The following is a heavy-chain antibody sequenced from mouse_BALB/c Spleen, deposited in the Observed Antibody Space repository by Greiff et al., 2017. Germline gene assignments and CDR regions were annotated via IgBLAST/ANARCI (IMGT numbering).Heavy chain of an antibody. CDR3: TRSNYGSSPFAY. CDR2: IRLKSNNYAT. V-gene: IGHV6-6*02. CDR1: GFTFSNYW. D-gene: IGHD1-1*01. Sequence: EVQGVESGGGLVQPGGSMKLSCVASGFTFSNYWMNWVRQSPEKGLEWVAEIRLKSNNYATHYAESVKGRFTISRDDSKSSVYLQMNNLRAEDTGIYYCTRSNYGSSPFAYWGQGTLVTVSA. J-gene: IGHJ3*01.